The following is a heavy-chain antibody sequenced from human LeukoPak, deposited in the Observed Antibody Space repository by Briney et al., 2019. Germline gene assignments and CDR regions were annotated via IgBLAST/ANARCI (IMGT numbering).Heavy chain of an antibody. D-gene: IGHD6-13*01. J-gene: IGHJ4*02. V-gene: IGHV2-70*11. CDR3: ARIKQWGIATAGLDY. Sequence: SGPTLVNPTQTLTLTCTFSGFSLSTRGMCVSWIRQPPGKALEWLARIDWDDDKYYSTSLKTRLTISKDTSKNQVVLTMTNMDPVDTATYYCARIKQWGIATAGLDYWGQGTLVTVSS. CDR1: GFSLSTRGMC. CDR2: IDWDDDK.